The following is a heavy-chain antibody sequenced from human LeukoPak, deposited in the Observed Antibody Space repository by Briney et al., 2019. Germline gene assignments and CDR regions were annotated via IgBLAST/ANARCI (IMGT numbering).Heavy chain of an antibody. CDR3: ARDRWYYDSSGLDY. CDR2: IYSGGST. CDR1: GFTFSSYA. J-gene: IGHJ4*02. V-gene: IGHV3-53*01. D-gene: IGHD3-22*01. Sequence: GGSLRLSCAASGFTFSSYAMSWVRQAPGKGLEWVSVIYSGGSTYYADSVKGRFTISRDNSKNTLYLQMNSLRAEDTAVYYCARDRWYYDSSGLDYWGQGTLVTVSS.